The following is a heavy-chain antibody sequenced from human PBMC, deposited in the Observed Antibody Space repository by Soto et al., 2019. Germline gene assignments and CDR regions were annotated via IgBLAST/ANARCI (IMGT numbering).Heavy chain of an antibody. CDR3: ARQNYYYGLDV. CDR1: GFTFSSYE. CDR2: ISSSGSTI. J-gene: IGHJ6*02. Sequence: PGGSLRLSCAASGFTFSSYEMNWVRQAPGKGLEWVSHISSSGSTIYYADSVKGRFTISRDNAKNSLYLQMNSLRAEDTAVYYCARQNYYYGLDVWGQGTTVTVSS. V-gene: IGHV3-48*03.